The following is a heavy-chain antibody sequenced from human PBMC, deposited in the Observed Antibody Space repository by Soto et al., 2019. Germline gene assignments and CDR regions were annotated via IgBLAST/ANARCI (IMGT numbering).Heavy chain of an antibody. CDR1: GGSISSYY. CDR3: ARTPRYVFWSGYYMGGPYYFDY. D-gene: IGHD3-3*01. V-gene: IGHV4-59*08. CDR2: IYYSGST. Sequence: SETLSLTCTVSGGSISSYYWSWIRQPPGKGLEWIGYIYYSGSTNYNPSLKSRVTISVDTSKNQFSLKLSSVTAADTAVYYCARTPRYVFWSGYYMGGPYYFDYWGQGTLVTVSS. J-gene: IGHJ4*02.